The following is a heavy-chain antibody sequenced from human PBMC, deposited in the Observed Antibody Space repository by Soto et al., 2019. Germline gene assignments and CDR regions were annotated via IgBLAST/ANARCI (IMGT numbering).Heavy chain of an antibody. CDR2: IIPIFGTA. J-gene: IGHJ5*02. D-gene: IGHD4-17*01. CDR3: ARDVRVYGNSWFDX. V-gene: IGHV1-69*13. Sequence: SVKVSCKASGGTFSSYAISWVRQAPGQGLEWMGGIIPIFGTANYAQKFQGRVTITADESTSTAYMELSSLRSEDTAVYYCARDVRVYGNSWFDXWGQGTLVTVSX. CDR1: GGTFSSYA.